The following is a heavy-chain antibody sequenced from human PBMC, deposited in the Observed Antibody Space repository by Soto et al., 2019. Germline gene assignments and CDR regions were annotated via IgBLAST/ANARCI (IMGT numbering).Heavy chain of an antibody. CDR2: ISYDGSNK. Sequence: GGSLRLSCAASGFTFSSYAMHWVRQAPGKGLEWVAVISYDGSNKYYADSVKGRFTISRDNSKNTLYLQMNSLRAEDTAVYYCARDPGYYDSSGYIDYWGQGTLVTVSS. J-gene: IGHJ4*02. V-gene: IGHV3-30-3*01. D-gene: IGHD3-22*01. CDR3: ARDPGYYDSSGYIDY. CDR1: GFTFSSYA.